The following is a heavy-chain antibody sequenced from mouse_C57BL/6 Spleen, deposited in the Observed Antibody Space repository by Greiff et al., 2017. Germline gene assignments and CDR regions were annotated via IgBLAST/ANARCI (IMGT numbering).Heavy chain of an antibody. Sequence: VHLVESGAELVRPGASVTLSCKASGYTFTDYEMHWVKQTPVHGLEWIGAIDPETGGTAYNQQFKGKAILTADKSSSTAYMELRSLTSGDSAVYYCTRSGEPYYYGSSGGGYWGQGTTLTVSS. V-gene: IGHV1-15*01. CDR1: GYTFTDYE. J-gene: IGHJ2*01. D-gene: IGHD1-1*01. CDR3: TRSGEPYYYGSSGGGY. CDR2: IDPETGGT.